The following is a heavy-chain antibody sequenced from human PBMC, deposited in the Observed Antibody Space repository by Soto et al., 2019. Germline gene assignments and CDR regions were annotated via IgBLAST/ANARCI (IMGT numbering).Heavy chain of an antibody. CDR2: IWYDGSNK. D-gene: IGHD4-4*01. CDR1: GFTFSSYG. Sequence: GGSLRLSCAASGFTFSSYGMHWVRQAPGKGLEWVAVIWYDGSNKYYADSVKGRFTISRDNSKNTLYLQMNSLRAEDTAVYYCARDFSNYYYGMDVWGQGTTVTVSS. J-gene: IGHJ6*02. CDR3: ARDFSNYYYGMDV. V-gene: IGHV3-33*01.